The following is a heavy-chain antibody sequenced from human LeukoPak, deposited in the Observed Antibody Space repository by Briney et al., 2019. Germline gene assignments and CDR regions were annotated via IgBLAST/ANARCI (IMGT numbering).Heavy chain of an antibody. V-gene: IGHV4-59*01. CDR2: IYYSGST. CDR3: ARSRAGTYGNFDF. Sequence: PSETLSLTCTVSGGSISSYYWSWIRQPPGKGLEWIGYIYYSGSTNYNPSLKNRVTISLDTSKNQFSLRLTSVTAADTAVYYCARSRAGTYGNFDFWGQGTLVTVSS. J-gene: IGHJ4*02. CDR1: GGSISSYY. D-gene: IGHD3-10*01.